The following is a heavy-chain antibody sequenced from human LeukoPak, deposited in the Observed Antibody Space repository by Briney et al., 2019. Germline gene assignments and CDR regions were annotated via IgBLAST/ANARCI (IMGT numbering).Heavy chain of an antibody. Sequence: GGSLRLSCEASGLSLSNYPMHWVRQAPGKGLEWITLITYDGAFDGGKTYYADSVKGRFTVSRDNSKNTLYLQMNSLRAEDTAVYYCAKDVEMATIYYFDYWGQGTLVTVSS. CDR1: GLSLSNYP. J-gene: IGHJ4*02. V-gene: IGHV3-30*07. CDR3: AKDVEMATIYYFDY. D-gene: IGHD5-24*01. CDR2: ITYDGAFDGGKT.